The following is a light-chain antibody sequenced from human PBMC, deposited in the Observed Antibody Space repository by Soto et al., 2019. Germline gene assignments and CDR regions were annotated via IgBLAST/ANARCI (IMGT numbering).Light chain of an antibody. J-gene: IGLJ1*01. CDR3: SSYTRSTIYV. Sequence: QSVLTQPASVSGSPGQSITISCTGTSSDVGGYNHVSWYQHYPGKAPKLIIYDVTNRPSGVSNRFSGSKSGNTASLTISGLQAQDEADYFCSSYTRSTIYVFGTGTNVTVL. V-gene: IGLV2-14*03. CDR1: SSDVGGYNH. CDR2: DVT.